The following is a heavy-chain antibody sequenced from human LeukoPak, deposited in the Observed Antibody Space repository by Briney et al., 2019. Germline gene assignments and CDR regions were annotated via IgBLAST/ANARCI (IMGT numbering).Heavy chain of an antibody. CDR2: IFYSGST. J-gene: IGHJ3*02. V-gene: IGHV4-39*07. CDR3: AKSNGYGLLDI. D-gene: IGHD3-22*01. Sequence: SETLSLTCTASSGPISTSHYYWGWVRQPPGKALEWIGNIFYSGSTYYSPSLKSRVTISLDTSRNQFSLKLNSVTAADTAVYHFAKSNGYGLLDIWGQGTMVTVSS. CDR1: SGPISTSHYY.